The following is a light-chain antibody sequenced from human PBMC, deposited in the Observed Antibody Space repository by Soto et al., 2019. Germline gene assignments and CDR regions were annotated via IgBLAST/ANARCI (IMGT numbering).Light chain of an antibody. Sequence: EIVLTQSPDTLSLSPGERATLSCRASQSIKNNYLAWYQQKPGQAPRFLIYDASSRATGIPDRFSGSGSGTEFTLTISRLEPEDFAVYYCQQYGTTPLTFGGGTKVDSK. CDR3: QQYGTTPLT. V-gene: IGKV3-20*01. CDR1: QSIKNNY. CDR2: DAS. J-gene: IGKJ4*01.